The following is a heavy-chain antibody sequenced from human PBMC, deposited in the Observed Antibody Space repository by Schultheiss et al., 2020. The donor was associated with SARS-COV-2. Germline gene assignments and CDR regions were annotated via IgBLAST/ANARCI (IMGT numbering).Heavy chain of an antibody. J-gene: IGHJ6*02. CDR2: IYSGGST. D-gene: IGHD5-18*01. V-gene: IGHV3-66*01. CDR1: GFTFSSYA. CDR3: ARGDTAMVTYYSYGMDV. Sequence: GGSLRLSCAASGFTFSSYAMSWVRQAPGKGLEWVSVIYSGGSTYYADSVKGRFTISRDNAKNSLYLQMNSLRAEDTAVYYCARGDTAMVTYYSYGMDVWGQGTTVTVSS.